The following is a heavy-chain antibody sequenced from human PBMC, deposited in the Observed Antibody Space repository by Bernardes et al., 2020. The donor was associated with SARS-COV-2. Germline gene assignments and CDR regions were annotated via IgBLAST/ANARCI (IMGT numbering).Heavy chain of an antibody. V-gene: IGHV4-59*01. D-gene: IGHD6-13*01. CDR2: IYYSGHT. CDR1: GDSITNYY. CDR3: ARFSSSWYIRWYFDL. J-gene: IGHJ2*01. Sequence: SETLSLTCSVSGDSITNYYWSWLRQPPGKGLEWIGYIYYSGHTNYNPSLTSRVTISIDTSKNQFSLKLNSVTAADTAVYYRARFSSSWYIRWYFDLWGPGTRVTVSS.